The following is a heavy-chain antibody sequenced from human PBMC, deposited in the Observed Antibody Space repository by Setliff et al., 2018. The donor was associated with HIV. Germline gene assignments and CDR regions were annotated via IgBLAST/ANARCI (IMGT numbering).Heavy chain of an antibody. D-gene: IGHD3-3*01. CDR3: ARQMTIPGVAVTPVDY. V-gene: IGHV4-59*08. J-gene: IGHJ4*02. CDR2: VFYNGDT. CDR1: GGSIRSYY. Sequence: PSETLSLTCTVSGGSIRSYYWSWIRQSPEKGLEWIGYVFYNGDTAYNPSLKSRLTISVDTSKSQFSLKLTSVTAADTAVYYCARQMTIPGVAVTPVDYWGQGALVTVSS.